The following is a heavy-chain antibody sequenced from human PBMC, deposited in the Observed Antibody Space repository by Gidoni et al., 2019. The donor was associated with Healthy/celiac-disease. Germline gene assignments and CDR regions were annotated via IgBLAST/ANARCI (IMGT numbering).Heavy chain of an antibody. CDR1: GGSFSGYH. Sequence: QVLLQQWGAGLLMPSETLSPTRAVYGGSFSGYHWSWIRQPPGKVLEWIGEINHSGSTNYNPSLKSRVTISVDTSKNQFSLKLRSVTAADTAVYYCARVGAGTRRNGGFDYWGQRTLVTVSS. D-gene: IGHD6-19*01. CDR3: ARVGAGTRRNGGFDY. CDR2: INHSGST. J-gene: IGHJ4*02. V-gene: IGHV4-34*01.